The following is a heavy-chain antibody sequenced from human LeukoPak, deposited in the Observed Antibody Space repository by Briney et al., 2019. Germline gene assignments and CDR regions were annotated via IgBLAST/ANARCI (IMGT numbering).Heavy chain of an antibody. CDR3: ARVRSSGYYYYY. D-gene: IGHD3-22*01. V-gene: IGHV4-30-4*01. J-gene: IGHJ4*02. Sequence: PSETLSLTCTVSGGSISSGDYYWGWLRQPPGRGLEWIGYIYYSGSTYYNPSLKSRVTISVDTSKNQFSLKLSSVTAADTAVYYCARVRSSGYYYYYWGQGTLVTVSS. CDR1: GGSISSGDYY. CDR2: IYYSGST.